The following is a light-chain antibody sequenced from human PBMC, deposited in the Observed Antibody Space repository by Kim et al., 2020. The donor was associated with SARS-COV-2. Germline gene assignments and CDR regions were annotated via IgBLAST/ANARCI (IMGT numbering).Light chain of an antibody. Sequence: SVGDRVPIPCRARQAISNDLAWYQQKPGKVPTLLIYGASALQSAVPSRFSGSGSGTDFTLTISSLQPEDVAIYYCQKYNGAPWTFGQGTKVDIK. V-gene: IGKV1-27*01. CDR3: QKYNGAPWT. CDR1: QAISND. J-gene: IGKJ1*01. CDR2: GAS.